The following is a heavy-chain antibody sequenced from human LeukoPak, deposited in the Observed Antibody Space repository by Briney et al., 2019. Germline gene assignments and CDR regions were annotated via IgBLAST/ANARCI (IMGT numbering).Heavy chain of an antibody. Sequence: PGTLSLTSTVSGVSISTYYWSWIRQPPGKGLEWIGYVYYSGTNNYNPSLKSRVTISLDTSKNQCSLMLSSVTAADTAVYFCARGERRDGYTFAYWGQGTLVTVSS. V-gene: IGHV4-59*01. CDR1: GVSISTYY. J-gene: IGHJ4*02. CDR2: VYYSGTN. D-gene: IGHD5-24*01. CDR3: ARGERRDGYTFAY.